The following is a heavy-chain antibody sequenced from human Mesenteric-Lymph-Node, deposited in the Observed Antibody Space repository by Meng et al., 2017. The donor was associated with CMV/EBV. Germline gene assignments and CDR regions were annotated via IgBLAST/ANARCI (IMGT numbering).Heavy chain of an antibody. V-gene: IGHV4-34*01. Sequence: SETLSLTCAVYGGFFSGYYWSWIRQPPGKGLEWIGEINHSGSTNYNPSLKSRVTISVDTSKNQFSLKLSSVTAADTAVYYCARNKWLRLSSSSTPYYYYYGMDVWGQGTTVTVSS. CDR3: ARNKWLRLSSSSTPYYYYYGMDV. CDR2: INHSGST. J-gene: IGHJ6*02. CDR1: GGFFSGYY. D-gene: IGHD5-12*01.